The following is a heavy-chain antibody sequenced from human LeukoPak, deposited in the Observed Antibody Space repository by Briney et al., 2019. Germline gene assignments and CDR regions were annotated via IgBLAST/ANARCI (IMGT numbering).Heavy chain of an antibody. V-gene: IGHV4-59*01. Sequence: PSETLSLTCTVSGGSISSYYWSWIRQPPGKGLEWIGHIYYSGSTNYNPSLKSRVTISVDTSKNQFSLKLSSVTAADTAVYYCARDGAAARQDYYYMDVWGKGTTVTVSS. CDR2: IYYSGST. D-gene: IGHD6-6*01. J-gene: IGHJ6*03. CDR3: ARDGAAARQDYYYMDV. CDR1: GGSISSYY.